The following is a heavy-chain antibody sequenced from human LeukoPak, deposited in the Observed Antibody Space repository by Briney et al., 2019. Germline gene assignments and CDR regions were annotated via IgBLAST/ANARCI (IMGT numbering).Heavy chain of an antibody. D-gene: IGHD5-12*01. Sequence: SETLSLTCTVSGGSISSSSYYWAWIRQPPGKPLEWIGSIYYSGSTYYNPSLQSRVTISVDTSKHHFSLKLSSVTAADTAVYYCAGGRYGGYAGYFDSWGQGVLVTVSS. CDR1: GGSISSSSYY. V-gene: IGHV4-39*07. J-gene: IGHJ4*02. CDR2: IYYSGST. CDR3: AGGRYGGYAGYFDS.